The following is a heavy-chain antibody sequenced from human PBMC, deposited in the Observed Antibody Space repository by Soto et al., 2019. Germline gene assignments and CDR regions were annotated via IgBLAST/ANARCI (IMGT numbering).Heavy chain of an antibody. CDR3: ADNCGVDCHSVFFY. J-gene: IGHJ4*02. CDR1: GFSFSNYA. Sequence: EVQLLESGGGLVQPGGSLRLSCAASGFSFSNYAMSWVRQAPGKGLEWVSGISGGGGSSYYADSVKGRFTISRDNSKNALYLQMNSLRDEDTAVYYCADNCGVDCHSVFFYWGQGTLVIVSS. D-gene: IGHD2-21*02. V-gene: IGHV3-23*01. CDR2: ISGGGGSS.